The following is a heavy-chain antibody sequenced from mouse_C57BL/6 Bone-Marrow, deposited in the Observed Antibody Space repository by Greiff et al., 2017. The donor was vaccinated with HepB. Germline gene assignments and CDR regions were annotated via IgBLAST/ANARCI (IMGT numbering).Heavy chain of an antibody. CDR2: ISSGSSTI. Sequence: EVMLVESGGGLVKPGGSLKLSCAASGFTFSDYGMHWVRQAPEKGLEWVAYISSGSSTIYYADTVKGRFTISRDNAKNTLFLQMTSLRSEDTAMYYCARPYYYGSSSWYFDVWGTGTTVTVSS. CDR3: ARPYYYGSSSWYFDV. J-gene: IGHJ1*03. CDR1: GFTFSDYG. D-gene: IGHD1-1*01. V-gene: IGHV5-17*01.